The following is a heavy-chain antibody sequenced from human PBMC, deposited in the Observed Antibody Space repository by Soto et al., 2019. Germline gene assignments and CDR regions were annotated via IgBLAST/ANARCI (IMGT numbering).Heavy chain of an antibody. Sequence: GGSLGLCCEACGFTFSSYSMSWVRQGAGKGLERVSNIKQDGSEKYYVDASKGRFTISRDNAKTSLYLQMNSLRGADTAVYYCARAGRYCSGGSCFYTGMDVWGQGTTVTVSS. CDR2: IKQDGSEK. CDR3: ARAGRYCSGGSCFYTGMDV. D-gene: IGHD2-15*01. J-gene: IGHJ6*02. V-gene: IGHV3-7*03. CDR1: GFTFSSYS.